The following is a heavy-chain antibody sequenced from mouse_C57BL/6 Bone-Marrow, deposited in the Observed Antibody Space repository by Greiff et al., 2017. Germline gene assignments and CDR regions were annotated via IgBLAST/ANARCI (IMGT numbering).Heavy chain of an antibody. CDR3: AYDLLWLRRYYYDMDY. CDR2: INPNNGGT. V-gene: IGHV1-22*01. Sequence: VQLQQSGPELVKPGASVKMSCKASGYTFTDYNMHWVKQSHGKSLEWIGYINPNNGGTSYNQKFKGKATLTVNKASNTAYMELRSLTSEDSAVYYCAYDLLWLRRYYYDMDYWGQRTSVTVSS. J-gene: IGHJ4*01. CDR1: GYTFTDYN. D-gene: IGHD2-2*01.